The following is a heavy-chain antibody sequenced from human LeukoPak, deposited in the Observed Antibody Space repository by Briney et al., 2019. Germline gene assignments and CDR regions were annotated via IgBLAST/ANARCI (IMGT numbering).Heavy chain of an antibody. Sequence: GGSLRLSCAASGFTVITNDMTWVRQAPGKGLEWVSVLYSDGNTKYADSVQGRFTISRDNSKNTLYLEMNSLSPDHTAVYHCARGVEPLAANTLAYWGQGTLVTVSS. V-gene: IGHV3-53*01. CDR3: ARGVEPLAANTLAY. CDR1: GFTVITND. J-gene: IGHJ4*02. D-gene: IGHD1-14*01. CDR2: LYSDGNT.